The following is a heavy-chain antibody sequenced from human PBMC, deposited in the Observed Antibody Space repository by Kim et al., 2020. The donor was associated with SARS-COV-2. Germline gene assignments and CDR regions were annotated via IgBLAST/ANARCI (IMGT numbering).Heavy chain of an antibody. J-gene: IGHJ4*02. D-gene: IGHD1-26*01. CDR1: GFTFSSYA. CDR2: ISGSGGST. Sequence: GGSLRLSCAASGFTFSSYAMSWVRQAPGKGLEWVSAISGSGGSTYYADSVKGRFTISRDNSKNTLYLQMNSLRAEDTAVYYCAKDQTPYSGSYDSRFFDYWGQGTLVTVSS. CDR3: AKDQTPYSGSYDSRFFDY. V-gene: IGHV3-23*01.